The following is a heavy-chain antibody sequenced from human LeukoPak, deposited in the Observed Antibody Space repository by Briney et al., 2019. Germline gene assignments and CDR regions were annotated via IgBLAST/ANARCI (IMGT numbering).Heavy chain of an antibody. CDR1: GGTFSSYA. V-gene: IGHV1-69*05. Sequence: VASVKVSCKASGGTFSSYAISWVRQAPGQGLEWMGGIIPIFGTANYAQKFQGRVTMTRDMSTSTVYMELSSLRSEDTAIYYCARDLDSGYDSGRDYWGQGTLVTVSS. D-gene: IGHD5-12*01. CDR2: IIPIFGTA. J-gene: IGHJ4*02. CDR3: ARDLDSGYDSGRDY.